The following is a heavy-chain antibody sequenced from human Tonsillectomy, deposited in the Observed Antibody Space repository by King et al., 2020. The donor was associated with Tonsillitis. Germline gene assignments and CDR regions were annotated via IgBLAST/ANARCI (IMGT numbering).Heavy chain of an antibody. CDR1: GFTFSNYD. CDR2: ISSDGISK. D-gene: IGHD3-10*01. CDR3: AKPFPMADGPDY. J-gene: IGHJ4*02. Sequence: VQLVESGGGVVQPGRSLRLSCAASGFTFSNYDMHWVRQAPGKGLEWVAIISSDGISKYYADSVKGRFTISRDNSKNTLYVQMNSLRAEDTAVYYCAKPFPMADGPDYWGQGTLVTVSS. V-gene: IGHV3-30*18.